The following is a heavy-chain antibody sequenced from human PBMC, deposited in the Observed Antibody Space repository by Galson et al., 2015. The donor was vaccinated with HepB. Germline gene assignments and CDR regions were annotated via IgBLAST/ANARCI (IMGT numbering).Heavy chain of an antibody. CDR3: ARVADADYGDHSHFDY. CDR1: GFTFSDYY. D-gene: IGHD4-17*01. CDR2: ISSSSLYT. J-gene: IGHJ4*02. V-gene: IGHV3-11*06. Sequence: SLRLSCAVSGFTFSDYYMSWIRQAPGKGLEWISCISSSSLYTNYADSVKGRFTISRDNAKNSLYLQISSARAEDTALYYCARVADADYGDHSHFDYWGQGTLVTVSS.